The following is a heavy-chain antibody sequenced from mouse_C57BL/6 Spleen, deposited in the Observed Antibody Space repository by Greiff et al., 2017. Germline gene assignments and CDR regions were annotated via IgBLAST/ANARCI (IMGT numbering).Heavy chain of an antibody. Sequence: QVHVKQSGAELVKPGASVKISCKASGYAFSSYWMNWVKQRPGKGLEWIGQIYPGDGDTNYNGKFKGKATLTADKSSSTAYMQLSSLPSEDSVVYFCAGSTDQATRGAMDYWGQGTSLTVSS. CDR3: AGSTDQATRGAMDY. J-gene: IGHJ4*01. D-gene: IGHD3-2*02. CDR2: IYPGDGDT. V-gene: IGHV1-80*01. CDR1: GYAFSSYW.